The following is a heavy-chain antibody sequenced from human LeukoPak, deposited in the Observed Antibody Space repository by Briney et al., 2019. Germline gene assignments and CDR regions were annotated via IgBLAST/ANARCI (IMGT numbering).Heavy chain of an antibody. J-gene: IGHJ6*03. CDR1: GGTFSSYA. CDR3: ARRLTGEGYYYYYMDV. D-gene: IGHD3-10*01. V-gene: IGHV1-69*13. CDR2: IIPIFGTA. Sequence: ASVKVSCKASGGTFSSYAISWVRQAPGQGLEGMGGIIPIFGTANYAQKFQGRVTITADESTSTAYMELSSLRSEDTAVYYCARRLTGEGYYYYYMDVWGKGTTVTVSS.